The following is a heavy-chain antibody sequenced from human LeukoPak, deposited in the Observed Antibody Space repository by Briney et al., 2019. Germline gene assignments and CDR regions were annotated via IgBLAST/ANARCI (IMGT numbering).Heavy chain of an antibody. J-gene: IGHJ4*02. CDR2: IGPHSTFT. Sequence: ASVKVSCKSSGFTFTDHYIHWVHQGPGQGLEWMGYIGPHSTFTSSPQEFQGRVTMTRDASMSTAYMELTRLTSDDTAVYYCVREGEGPLFKDFDYWGQGTLVTVSS. CDR3: VREGEGPLFKDFDY. D-gene: IGHD2-21*01. CDR1: GFTFTDHY. V-gene: IGHV1-2*02.